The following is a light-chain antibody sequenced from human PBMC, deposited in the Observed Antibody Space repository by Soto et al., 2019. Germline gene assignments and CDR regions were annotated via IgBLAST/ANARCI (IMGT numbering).Light chain of an antibody. CDR3: CSYAGSYNLV. J-gene: IGLJ2*01. CDR1: SSDVGGYNY. Sequence: QSALTQPRSVSGSPGQSVTISCTGTSSDVGGYNYVSWYQQHPDKAPKLMIYDVSKRPSGVPDRFSGSKSGNTASLTISGLQAEDEAEYYCCSYAGSYNLVFGGGTKLTVL. CDR2: DVS. V-gene: IGLV2-11*01.